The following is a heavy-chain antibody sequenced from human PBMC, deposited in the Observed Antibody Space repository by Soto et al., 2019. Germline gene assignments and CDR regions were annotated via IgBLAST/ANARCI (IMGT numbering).Heavy chain of an antibody. J-gene: IGHJ4*02. D-gene: IGHD7-27*01. V-gene: IGHV4-30-4*01. Sequence: QVQLQESGPGLVKPSQTLSLTCTVSGGSISTVNYWWSWIRQSPDMGLEWIGHIYNGGRTYNNPSLESRVTMSVDTSKNQLSLTLSSVSAADTAVYYCARGPSGDKFDSWGQGTLVTVSS. CDR2: IYNGGRT. CDR1: GGSISTVNYW. CDR3: ARGPSGDKFDS.